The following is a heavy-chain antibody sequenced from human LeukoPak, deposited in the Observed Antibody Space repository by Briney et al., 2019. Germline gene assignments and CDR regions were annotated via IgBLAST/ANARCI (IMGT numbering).Heavy chain of an antibody. Sequence: PGGSLGLSCAASGFTFNSYIMSWVRQAPGMGLEWVASMRPGGGSTYYADSLKGRFTISRDSSKNTVYLQVNSLRAEDTAVYYCAKTNWGSFDYWGQGTLVTVSS. V-gene: IGHV3-23*01. CDR2: MRPGGGST. CDR3: AKTNWGSFDY. D-gene: IGHD7-27*01. J-gene: IGHJ4*02. CDR1: GFTFNSYI.